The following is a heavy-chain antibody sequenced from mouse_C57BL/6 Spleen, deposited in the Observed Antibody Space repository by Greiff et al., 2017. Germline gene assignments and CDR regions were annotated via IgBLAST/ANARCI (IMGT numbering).Heavy chain of an antibody. Sequence: QVQLQQPGAELVMPGASVKLSCKASGYTFTSYWMHWVKQRPGQGLEWIGEIDPSDSDTNYNQKFKGKSTLTVDKSSSTAYMQLSSLTSEDSAVYYCSRHTNSNYFFDYWGQGTTLTVSS. D-gene: IGHD2-5*01. CDR1: GYTFTSYW. CDR3: SRHTNSNYFFDY. J-gene: IGHJ2*01. CDR2: IDPSDSDT. V-gene: IGHV1-69*01.